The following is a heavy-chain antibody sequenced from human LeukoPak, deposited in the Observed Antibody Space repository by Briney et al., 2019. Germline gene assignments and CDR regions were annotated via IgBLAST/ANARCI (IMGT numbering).Heavy chain of an antibody. CDR3: ARDPRGLWFGDPEDNWFDP. Sequence: ASVKVSCKASGYTFTGYYTNWVRQAPGQGLGWMGWINPNSGRTNYAQNFQGRVTMTRDPSISTAYMELSRLRSDDTAVYYCARDPRGLWFGDPEDNWFDPWGQGTLVTVSS. D-gene: IGHD3-10*01. CDR2: INPNSGRT. V-gene: IGHV1-2*02. J-gene: IGHJ5*02. CDR1: GYTFTGYY.